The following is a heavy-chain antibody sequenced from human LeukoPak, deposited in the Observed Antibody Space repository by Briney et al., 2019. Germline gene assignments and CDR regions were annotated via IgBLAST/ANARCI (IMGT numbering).Heavy chain of an antibody. CDR3: GRHQTMYYGMDV. Sequence: SETLSLTCTVSGGAISSSSYYWGWIRQPPGKGLEWIGSIFYSGSTYYNPSLKSRVTMSVDTSKNQLSLKLSSVTAADTAMYYCGRHQTMYYGMDVWGQGTAVTVSS. CDR2: IFYSGST. D-gene: IGHD4/OR15-4a*01. V-gene: IGHV4-39*01. CDR1: GGAISSSSYY. J-gene: IGHJ6*02.